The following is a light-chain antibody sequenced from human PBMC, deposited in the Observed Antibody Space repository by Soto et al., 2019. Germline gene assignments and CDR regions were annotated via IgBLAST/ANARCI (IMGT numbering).Light chain of an antibody. CDR1: ESINNC. V-gene: IGKV1-39*01. Sequence: DIQMTQSPSSLYASVGDRVTFTCRASESINNCLSWFQQKPGQAPKLLIYAASSLQSGVASRFRCRVSGTVFILTIGSLQPEDFARYYCQQTDTAPAPFGQGTKV. J-gene: IGKJ1*01. CDR3: QQTDTAPAP. CDR2: AAS.